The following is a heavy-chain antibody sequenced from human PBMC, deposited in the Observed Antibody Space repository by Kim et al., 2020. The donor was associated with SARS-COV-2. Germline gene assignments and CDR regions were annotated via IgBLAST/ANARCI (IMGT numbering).Heavy chain of an antibody. V-gene: IGHV3-23*01. Sequence: GGSLRLSCAASGFTFSNYAMTWVRQAPGKGLEWVSAISGSGGSTYYADSVKGRFTISRDNSKNTLYLQMNSLRAEDTAVYYCAKRIVGATGSGPFFDYWGQGALVTVSS. CDR2: ISGSGGST. CDR1: GFTFSNYA. D-gene: IGHD1-26*01. J-gene: IGHJ4*02. CDR3: AKRIVGATGSGPFFDY.